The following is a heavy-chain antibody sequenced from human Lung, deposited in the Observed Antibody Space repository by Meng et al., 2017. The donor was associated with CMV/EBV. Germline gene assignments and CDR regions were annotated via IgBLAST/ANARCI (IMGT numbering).Heavy chain of an antibody. V-gene: IGHV3-48*04. D-gene: IGHD3-22*01. J-gene: IGHJ4*02. CDR1: GFTFSDYS. Sequence: GGSXRLXXAASGFTFSDYSLNWVRQAPGKGLEWISYISFSGTTMYYADSVKGRFTISRDYAKNSLYLQMNSLRAEDTAVYYCARNWGYNDGTSYYWGMFDYWGQGTLVXVSS. CDR3: ARNWGYNDGTSYYWGMFDY. CDR2: ISFSGTTM.